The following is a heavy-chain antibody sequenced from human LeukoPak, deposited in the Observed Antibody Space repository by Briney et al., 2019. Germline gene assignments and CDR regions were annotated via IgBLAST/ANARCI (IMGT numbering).Heavy chain of an antibody. CDR3: ARDLFYYDSSGSKAHYFDY. CDR2: IHYSGST. J-gene: IGHJ4*02. D-gene: IGHD3-22*01. Sequence: PSETLSLTCTVSGGSISSGGYYWSWIRQHPGKGLEWIGYIHYSGSTYYNPSLKSRVTISVDTSKNQFSLKLSSVTAADTAVYYCARDLFYYDSSGSKAHYFDYWGQGTLVTVSS. CDR1: GGSISSGGYY. V-gene: IGHV4-31*03.